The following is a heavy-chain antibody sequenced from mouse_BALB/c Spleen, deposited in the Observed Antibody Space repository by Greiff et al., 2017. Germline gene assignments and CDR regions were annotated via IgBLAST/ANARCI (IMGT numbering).Heavy chain of an antibody. V-gene: IGHV5-9-4*01. J-gene: IGHJ1*01. CDR3: ARANWDGYWYFEG. Sequence: VQVVESGGGLVKPGGSLKLSCAASGFTFSSYALSWVRQSPEKRLEWVAEISSGGSYTYYPDTVTGRFTISRDNAKNTLYLEMSSLRSEDTAMYYCARANWDGYWYFEGWGAGTTVTVSS. CDR2: ISSGGSYT. CDR1: GFTFSSYA. D-gene: IGHD4-1*01.